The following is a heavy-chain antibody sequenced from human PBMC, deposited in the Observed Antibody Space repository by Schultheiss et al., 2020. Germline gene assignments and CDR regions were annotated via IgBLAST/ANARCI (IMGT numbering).Heavy chain of an antibody. D-gene: IGHD4-17*01. J-gene: IGHJ6*02. CDR2: ITGGGGAS. Sequence: GGSLRLSCAASGFTFSSYSMNWVRQAPGKGLEWVSAITGGGGASYYADSVKGRFTISRDNSKKTLYLQMNSLRAEDTAVYYCARGVDTVTDYYYYGMDVWGQGTTVTVSS. CDR1: GFTFSSYS. V-gene: IGHV3-23*01. CDR3: ARGVDTVTDYYYYGMDV.